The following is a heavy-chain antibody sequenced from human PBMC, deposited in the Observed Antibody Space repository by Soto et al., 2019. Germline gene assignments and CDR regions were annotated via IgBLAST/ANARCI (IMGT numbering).Heavy chain of an antibody. V-gene: IGHV3-23*01. CDR2: ISGSGGST. CDR1: AFTFISYS. CDR3: AKGPRSLWGLDY. J-gene: IGHJ4*02. D-gene: IGHD2-21*01. Sequence: GGSLRLSCAASAFTFISYSTSWVRLAPGQGLEWVSAISGSGGSTYYADAVKGMVTISRNNCKNTLYLQMNIMRAEDTAVYYWAKGPRSLWGLDYWGPGALVTVSS.